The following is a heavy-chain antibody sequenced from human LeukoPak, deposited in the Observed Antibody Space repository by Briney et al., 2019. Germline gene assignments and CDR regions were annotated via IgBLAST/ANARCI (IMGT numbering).Heavy chain of an antibody. CDR1: GFTFSSYA. V-gene: IGHV3-23*01. D-gene: IGHD4-17*01. Sequence: SGGSLRLSCAASGFTFSSYAMSWVRQAPGKGLEWVSAISGSGGSTYYADSVKGRFTLSRDNSKNTLYLQMNSLRAEDTAVYYCAKDGYGDYGYFDYWRQGTLVTVSS. J-gene: IGHJ4*02. CDR3: AKDGYGDYGYFDY. CDR2: ISGSGGST.